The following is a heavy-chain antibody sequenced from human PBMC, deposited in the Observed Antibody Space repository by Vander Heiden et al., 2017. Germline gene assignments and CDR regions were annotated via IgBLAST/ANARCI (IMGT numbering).Heavy chain of an antibody. J-gene: IGHJ4*02. CDR1: GFTFSDYY. CDR2: ISSSGSTI. Sequence: QVQLVEPGGGLVKPGGSLRIPCAAAGFTFSDYYMSWIRQAPGKGLEWVSYISSSGSTIYYADSVKGRFTVSRDNAKNSLYLQMNSLRAEDTAVYYCARDLKGSAVAGTWGQGTLVTVSS. CDR3: ARDLKGSAVAGT. D-gene: IGHD6-19*01. V-gene: IGHV3-11*01.